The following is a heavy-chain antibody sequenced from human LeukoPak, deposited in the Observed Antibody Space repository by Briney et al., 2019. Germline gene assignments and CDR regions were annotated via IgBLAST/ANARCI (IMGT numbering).Heavy chain of an antibody. CDR2: IKQDGSEK. CDR1: GFSFSTYW. J-gene: IGHJ4*02. D-gene: IGHD3-22*01. CDR3: ARCPRYYYDCSGYSYFDY. Sequence: GGSLRLSCVASGFSFSTYWMSWVRQAPGKGLEWVANIKQDGSEKYYVDSVKGRFTISRDNAKNSLYLQMNSLRAEDTAAYYGARCPRYYYDCSGYSYFDYWGQGTLVTVSS. V-gene: IGHV3-7*01.